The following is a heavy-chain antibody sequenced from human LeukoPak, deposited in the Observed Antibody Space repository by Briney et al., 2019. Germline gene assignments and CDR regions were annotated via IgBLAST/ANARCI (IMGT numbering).Heavy chain of an antibody. V-gene: IGHV3-23*01. Sequence: GGSLRLSCVASGFTFSSYAMSWVRQAPGKGLEWVSAISGSGGSTYYADSVKGRFTISRDNSKNTLYLQMNSLRAEDTAVYYCAKGAVYYYGSGSYYYYYGMDVWGQGTTVTVSS. J-gene: IGHJ6*02. CDR3: AKGAVYYYGSGSYYYYYGMDV. CDR2: ISGSGGST. CDR1: GFTFSSYA. D-gene: IGHD3-10*01.